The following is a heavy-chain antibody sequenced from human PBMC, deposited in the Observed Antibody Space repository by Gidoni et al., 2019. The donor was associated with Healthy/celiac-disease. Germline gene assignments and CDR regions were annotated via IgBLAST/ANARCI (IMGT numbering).Heavy chain of an antibody. J-gene: IGHJ4*02. D-gene: IGHD3-9*01. CDR2: INAGNGNT. V-gene: IGHV1-3*01. CDR3: ASVSRLRYFDWLLSPFDY. Sequence: INAGNGNTKYSQKFQGRVTITRDTSASTAYMELSGLRSEDTAVYYCASVSRLRYFDWLLSPFDYWGQGTLVTVSS.